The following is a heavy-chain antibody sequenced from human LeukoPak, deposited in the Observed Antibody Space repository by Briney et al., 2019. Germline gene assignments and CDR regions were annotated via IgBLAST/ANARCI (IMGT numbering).Heavy chain of an antibody. J-gene: IGHJ4*02. CDR2: IYDSGST. Sequence: SETLSLTCAVYGESFSGYYWSWIRQPPGKGLEWIGEIYDSGSTNYNPSLKSRVTISVDPSKNQFSLKLTSVTAADTAVYYCAREGSYSGSGSPPLDYWGRGTLVIVSS. CDR1: GESFSGYY. V-gene: IGHV4-34*01. D-gene: IGHD3-10*01. CDR3: AREGSYSGSGSPPLDY.